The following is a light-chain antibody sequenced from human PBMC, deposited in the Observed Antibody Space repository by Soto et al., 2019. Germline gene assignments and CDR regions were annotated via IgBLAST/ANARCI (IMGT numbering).Light chain of an antibody. CDR2: GNT. J-gene: IGLJ2*01. CDR3: QSYDGSLSGSV. V-gene: IGLV1-40*01. CDR1: SSNTGAGYD. Sequence: QSVLTQPHSVSGAPGQRVTISCTGSSSNTGAGYDVHWYQQVPGTAPKLLIYGNTKRPSGVPDRFSGSKSGTSASLAITGLQAEDEADYYCQSYDGSLSGSVFGGGTKLTVL.